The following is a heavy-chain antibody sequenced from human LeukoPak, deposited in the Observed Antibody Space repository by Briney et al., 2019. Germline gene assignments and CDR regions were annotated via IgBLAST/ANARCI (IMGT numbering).Heavy chain of an antibody. D-gene: IGHD3-10*01. Sequence: PGGSLRLSCAASGFTFGSYSMNWVRQAPGKGLEWVSSISSSSSYIYYADSVKGRLTISRDNAKNSLYLQMNSLRAEDTAVYYCARGVMMVRGSAYYMDVWGKGTTVTISS. J-gene: IGHJ6*03. CDR2: ISSSSSYI. V-gene: IGHV3-21*01. CDR1: GFTFGSYS. CDR3: ARGVMMVRGSAYYMDV.